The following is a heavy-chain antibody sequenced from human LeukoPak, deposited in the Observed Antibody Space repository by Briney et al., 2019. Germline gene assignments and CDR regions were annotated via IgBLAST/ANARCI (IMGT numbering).Heavy chain of an antibody. V-gene: IGHV1-2*02. J-gene: IGHJ5*02. CDR3: ARDSRAGHNWFDP. Sequence: GASVKVSCKASGYTFTGYYMHWVRQAPGQGLEWMGWINPNSGGTNYAQKFQGRVTMTRDTSISTAYMELSRLRSDDTAVYYCARDSRAGHNWFDPWGQETLVTVSS. CDR1: GYTFTGYY. CDR2: INPNSGGT. D-gene: IGHD5-24*01.